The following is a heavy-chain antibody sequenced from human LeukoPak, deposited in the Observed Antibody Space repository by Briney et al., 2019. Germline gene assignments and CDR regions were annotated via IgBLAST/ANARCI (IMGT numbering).Heavy chain of an antibody. Sequence: GGSLRLSCAASGFTFSSYAMHWVRQAPGKGLEYVSGINTDSNGGSTYYTNSVKGRFTISRDNSKNTLYLQMGSLRAEDMAVYYCARSVGEWLSSYYFDYWGQGTQVTVSS. CDR3: ARSVGEWLSSYYFDY. J-gene: IGHJ4*02. D-gene: IGHD3-3*01. CDR1: GFTFSSYA. CDR2: INTDSNGGST. V-gene: IGHV3-64*01.